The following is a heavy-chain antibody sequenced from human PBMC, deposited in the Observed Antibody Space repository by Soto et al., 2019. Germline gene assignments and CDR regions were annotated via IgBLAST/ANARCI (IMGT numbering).Heavy chain of an antibody. CDR1: GYSFTSYW. V-gene: IGHV5-10-1*01. J-gene: IGHJ5*02. CDR3: ARHAPYYYDSSGYSNWFDP. D-gene: IGHD3-22*01. CDR2: IDPSDSYT. Sequence: VESLKSSCKGSGYSFTSYWISWVRQMPGKGLEWMGRIDPSDSYTNYSPSFQGHVTISADKSISTAYLQWSSLKASDTAMYYCARHAPYYYDSSGYSNWFDPWGQGTLVTVSS.